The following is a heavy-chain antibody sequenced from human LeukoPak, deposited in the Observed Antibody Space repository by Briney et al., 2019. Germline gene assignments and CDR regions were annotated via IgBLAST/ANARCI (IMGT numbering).Heavy chain of an antibody. Sequence: GSLRLSCAASGFTFSSYSTNWVRQAPGKGLEWIGEINHSGSTNYNPSLKSRVTISVDTSKNQFSLKLSSVTAADTAVYYCASMIAVAGLTRKYYYYGMDVWGQGTTVTVSS. CDR3: ASMIAVAGLTRKYYYYGMDV. CDR2: INHSGST. CDR1: GFTFSSYS. J-gene: IGHJ6*02. V-gene: IGHV4-34*01. D-gene: IGHD6-19*01.